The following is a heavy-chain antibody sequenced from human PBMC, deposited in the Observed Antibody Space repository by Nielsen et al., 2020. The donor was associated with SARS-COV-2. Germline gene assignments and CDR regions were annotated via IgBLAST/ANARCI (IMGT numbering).Heavy chain of an antibody. CDR2: ISSDGLSK. CDR1: GFTFSSYA. J-gene: IGHJ3*02. CDR3: AGVIGGSYYGAFDI. V-gene: IGHV3-64*04. Sequence: GGSLRLSCSASGFTFSSYAMHWVRQAPGKGLHFVSAISSDGLSKYYADSVKGRFTISRDNSKNTLYLQMNSLRAEDTAVYYCAGVIGGSYYGAFDIWGQGTMVTVSS. D-gene: IGHD1-26*01.